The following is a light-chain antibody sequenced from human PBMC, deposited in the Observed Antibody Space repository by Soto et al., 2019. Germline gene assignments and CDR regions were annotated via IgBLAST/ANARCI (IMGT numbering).Light chain of an antibody. CDR1: QTVNSIY. CDR3: QQCGSSPRT. V-gene: IGKV3-20*01. J-gene: IGKJ1*01. Sequence: TQSPSTLYASVGDRVTITRRASQTVNSIYFAWYQQKPGQAPRLLIYGASSRATGVPDRFSGGGSGTDFTLTISRLEPEEFAVYYCQQCGSSPRTFGQGTKVDI. CDR2: GAS.